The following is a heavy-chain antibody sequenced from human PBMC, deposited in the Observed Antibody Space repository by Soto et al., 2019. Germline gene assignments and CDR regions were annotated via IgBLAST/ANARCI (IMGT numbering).Heavy chain of an antibody. D-gene: IGHD1-26*01. CDR3: ARDWLAISGSYYVGY. V-gene: IGHV1-18*04. J-gene: IGHJ4*02. CDR1: GYTFTSYG. CDR2: ISAYNGNT. Sequence: GASVKVSCKASGYTFTSYGISWVRQAPGQGLEWMGWISAYNGNTNYAQKLQGRVTMTTDTSTSTAYMELRSLRSDDTAVYYCARDWLAISGSYYVGYWGQGTLVTVSS.